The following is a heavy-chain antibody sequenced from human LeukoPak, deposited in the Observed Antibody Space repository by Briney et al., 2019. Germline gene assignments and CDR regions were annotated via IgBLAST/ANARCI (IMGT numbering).Heavy chain of an antibody. Sequence: ASVKVSCKASGGTFSSYAISWVRQAPGQGLEWMGWINPNSGGTNYAQKFQGRVTMTRDTSISTAYMELSRLRSDDTAVYYCASLRLYYYGSGSYFWFDPWGQGTLVTVSS. V-gene: IGHV1-2*02. J-gene: IGHJ5*02. CDR1: GGTFSSYA. CDR3: ASLRLYYYGSGSYFWFDP. D-gene: IGHD3-10*01. CDR2: INPNSGGT.